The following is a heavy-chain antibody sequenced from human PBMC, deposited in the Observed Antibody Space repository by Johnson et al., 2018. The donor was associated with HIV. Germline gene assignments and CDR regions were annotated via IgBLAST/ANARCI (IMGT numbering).Heavy chain of an antibody. J-gene: IGHJ3*02. Sequence: VQLVESWGGLVQPGGSLRLSCAASGFIFSSYWMSWVRQAPVKGLEWVANIKQDGSDKYYVDSVKGRFTISRDNAKNSLYLQMNSLRAEDTAVYYCAREGYSGSPNGRGAFDIWGQGTMVTVSS. CDR3: AREGYSGSPNGRGAFDI. V-gene: IGHV3-7*03. CDR1: GFIFSSYW. CDR2: IKQDGSDK. D-gene: IGHD1-26*01.